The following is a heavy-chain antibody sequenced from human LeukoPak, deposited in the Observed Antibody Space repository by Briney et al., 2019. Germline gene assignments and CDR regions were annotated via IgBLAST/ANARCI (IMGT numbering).Heavy chain of an antibody. Sequence: ASVTVSFKSSGYTFTGYYKHWVRQAPSQGLEWVGLINPYYGGTNYAQKFQDRLTMTTDTSISTAYMELSRLRSDDTAVYYCARDFRGYGGNGGYYSYYRDVWGKGTTVTVSS. CDR2: INPYYGGT. J-gene: IGHJ6*03. V-gene: IGHV1-2*02. CDR1: GYTFTGYY. D-gene: IGHD4-23*01. CDR3: ARDFRGYGGNGGYYSYYRDV.